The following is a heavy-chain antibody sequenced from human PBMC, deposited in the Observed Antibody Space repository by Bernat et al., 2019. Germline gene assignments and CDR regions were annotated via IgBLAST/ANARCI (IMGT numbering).Heavy chain of an antibody. CDR1: GYTFTGYY. V-gene: IGHV1-2*04. CDR3: ARGLPDAYYYDSSGFFDY. J-gene: IGHJ4*02. Sequence: QVQLVQSGAEVKKPGASVKVSCKASGYTFTGYYMHWVRQAPGQGLEWMGWINPNSGGTNYAQKFQGWVTMTRDTSISTAYMELSRLRSDDTAVYYCARGLPDAYYYDSSGFFDYWGQGTLVTVSP. D-gene: IGHD3-22*01. CDR2: INPNSGGT.